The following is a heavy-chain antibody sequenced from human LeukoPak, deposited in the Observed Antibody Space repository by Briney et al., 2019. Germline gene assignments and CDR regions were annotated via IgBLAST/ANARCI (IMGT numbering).Heavy chain of an antibody. D-gene: IGHD3-22*01. CDR3: ARVDYYDSSGYLDY. CDR2: KNHSGRT. CDR1: GGSFSGYY. V-gene: IGHV4-34*01. Sequence: PSETLSLTCAVYGGSFSGYYWSWIRQPPGKGLEWIGEKNHSGRTNYNPSLKSRLTISVDTSKNQFSLKLSSVTAADTAVYYCARVDYYDSSGYLDYWGQGTLVTVSS. J-gene: IGHJ4*02.